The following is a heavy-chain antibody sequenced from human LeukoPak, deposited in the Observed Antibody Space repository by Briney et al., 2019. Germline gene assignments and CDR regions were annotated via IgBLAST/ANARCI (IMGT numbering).Heavy chain of an antibody. J-gene: IGHJ4*02. D-gene: IGHD3-16*01. CDR2: ITSSGSTI. CDR3: AKASWVSSADAVL. CDR1: GFTFSSYE. Sequence: GGSLRLSCAASGFTFSSYEMNWVRQAPGKGLEWVSKITSSGSTIYYADSVKGRFTISRDNAKNSLNLQMNSLRAEDTAVYYCAKASWVSSADAVLWGQGTVVTVSS. V-gene: IGHV3-48*03.